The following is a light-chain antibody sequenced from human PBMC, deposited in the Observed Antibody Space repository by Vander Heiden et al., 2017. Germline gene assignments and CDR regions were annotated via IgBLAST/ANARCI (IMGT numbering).Light chain of an antibody. CDR3: QQYNNWPPWT. J-gene: IGKJ1*01. V-gene: IGKV3-15*01. Sequence: EIVMTQSPATLAVSPGERATLSCRASQSVSSNFAWYQQKPGQAPRLLIYGASTRATGIPARFSGSGPGTEFTLTISSLQSEDFAVYYCQQYNNWPPWTFGQGTKVEIK. CDR1: QSVSSN. CDR2: GAS.